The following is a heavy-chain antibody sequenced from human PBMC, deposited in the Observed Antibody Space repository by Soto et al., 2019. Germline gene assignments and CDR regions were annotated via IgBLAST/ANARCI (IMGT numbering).Heavy chain of an antibody. D-gene: IGHD3-16*02. CDR2: ISAYNGNT. CDR3: ARARGVISVGVLGY. CDR1: GYPFTSYD. V-gene: IGHV1-18*01. Sequence: QVQLVQSGAEVKKPGASVKVSCKASGYPFTSYDISWVRQAPGQGLEWMGWISAYNGNTNYAQKLQGRVTMTTDTYTSTAYMELRSLRSDDTAVYYCARARGVISVGVLGYWGQGTLVTVSS. J-gene: IGHJ4*02.